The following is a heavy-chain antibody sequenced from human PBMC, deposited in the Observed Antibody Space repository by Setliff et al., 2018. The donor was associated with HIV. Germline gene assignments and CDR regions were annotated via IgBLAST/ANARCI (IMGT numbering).Heavy chain of an antibody. Sequence: VKVSCKASGYTFSGYYMHWVRQAPGRGLEWMGWINPNSGGTNNAQKFQGRVTMTRDTSINTAYMELARLRSDDTAVYYCAKGGPGSSWLGGWFDPWGQGTLVTVSS. CDR2: INPNSGGT. CDR1: GYTFSGYY. V-gene: IGHV1-2*02. D-gene: IGHD6-13*01. CDR3: AKGGPGSSWLGGWFDP. J-gene: IGHJ5*02.